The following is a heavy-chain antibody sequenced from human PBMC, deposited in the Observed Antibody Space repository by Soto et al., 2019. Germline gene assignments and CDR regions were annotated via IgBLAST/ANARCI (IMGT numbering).Heavy chain of an antibody. CDR2: IYYSGST. CDR3: ARAAWRDRIDY. CDR1: GGSISSYY. J-gene: IGHJ4*02. Sequence: SETLSLTCTVSGGSISSYYWSWIRQPPGKGLEWIGYIYYSGSTNYNPSLKSRVTISVDTSKNQFSLKLSSVTAADTAVYYCARAAWRDRIDYWGQGTLVTVSS. V-gene: IGHV4-59*01.